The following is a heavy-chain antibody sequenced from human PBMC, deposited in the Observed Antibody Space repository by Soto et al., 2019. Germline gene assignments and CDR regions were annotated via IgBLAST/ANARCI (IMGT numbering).Heavy chain of an antibody. CDR2: ISYDGSNK. CDR3: AKDQCGGSYRCNYYYYGMDV. D-gene: IGHD1-26*01. CDR1: GGPFSSYG. J-gene: IGHJ6*02. V-gene: IGHV3-30*18. Sequence: PGGSLRLSCAASGGPFSSYGMHWVRQAPGKGLEWVAVISYDGSNKYYADSVKGRFTISRDNSKNTLYLQMNSLRAEDTAVYYCAKDQCGGSYRCNYYYYGMDVWGQGTTVTVSS.